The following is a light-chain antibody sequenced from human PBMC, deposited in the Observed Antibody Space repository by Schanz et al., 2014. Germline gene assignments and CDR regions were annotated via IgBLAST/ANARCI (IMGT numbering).Light chain of an antibody. J-gene: IGLJ3*02. CDR1: RSDVGGYNY. CDR3: AMHTTYNTLKGV. Sequence: QSVLTQPASVSGSPGQSITISCTGTRSDVGGYNYVSWYQQHPGKAPRLMISDVSDRPSGVSNRFSGSKSGNTASLTISGLQAEDEADYFCAMHTTYNTLKGVFGGGTKLTVL. CDR2: DVS. V-gene: IGLV2-14*03.